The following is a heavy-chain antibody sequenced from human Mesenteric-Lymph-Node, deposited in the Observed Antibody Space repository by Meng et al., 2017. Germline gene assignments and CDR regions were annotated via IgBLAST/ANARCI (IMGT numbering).Heavy chain of an antibody. Sequence: GESLKISCVGSGFTFRSYVMTWVRQAPGKGLEWVSAISGGDGDTYYADSVKGRFTISRDNSKNTLYLQMNSLRAEDTAVYYCAKYGSYCGGDCYPTPPENWFDPWGQGTLVTVSS. D-gene: IGHD2-21*02. CDR2: ISGGDGDT. J-gene: IGHJ5*02. CDR3: AKYGSYCGGDCYPTPPENWFDP. CDR1: GFTFRSYV. V-gene: IGHV3-23*01.